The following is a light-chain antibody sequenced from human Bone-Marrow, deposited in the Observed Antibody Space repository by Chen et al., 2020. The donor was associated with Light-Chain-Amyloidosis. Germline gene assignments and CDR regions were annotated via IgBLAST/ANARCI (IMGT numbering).Light chain of an antibody. Sequence: QSAPTSPASVSGSPGQSYNPSCHGTSSDVGCNNHVSWYQQHPDKAPKLMIYEVTNRPSWVPDRFSGSKSDNTASLTISGLQTEDEADYFCSSYTITNTLVFGSGTRVTVL. J-gene: IGLJ1*01. CDR1: SSDVGCNNH. CDR2: EVT. CDR3: SSYTITNTLV. V-gene: IGLV2-14*01.